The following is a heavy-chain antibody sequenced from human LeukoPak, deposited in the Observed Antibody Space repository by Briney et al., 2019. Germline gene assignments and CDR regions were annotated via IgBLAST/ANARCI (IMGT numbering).Heavy chain of an antibody. CDR3: TRGRSNYYGMDV. Sequence: SETLSLTCSVSDGSINSYYWNWIRRPPGKGLEWIGYIYYNGNTNYSPSLKSRVTMSVDTSKNLFSLKVSSVTAADTAVYYCTRGRSNYYGMDVWGQGTTVTVSS. CDR2: IYYNGNT. CDR1: DGSINSYY. V-gene: IGHV4-59*01. D-gene: IGHD1-26*01. J-gene: IGHJ6*02.